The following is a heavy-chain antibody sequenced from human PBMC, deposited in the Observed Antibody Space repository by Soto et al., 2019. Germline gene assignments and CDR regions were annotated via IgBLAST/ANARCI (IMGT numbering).Heavy chain of an antibody. J-gene: IGHJ6*02. V-gene: IGHV1-69*01. CDR3: ARERGRYDFWRGYRHYYYYGMDV. CDR1: GGTFSSYA. Sequence: QVQLVQSGAEVKKPGSSVKVSCKASGGTFSSYAISWVRQAPGQGLEWMGGIIPIFGTANYAQKFQGRVTITADESTSTADMELSSLRSEDTAVYYCARERGRYDFWRGYRHYYYYGMDVWGQGTTVTVSS. CDR2: IIPIFGTA. D-gene: IGHD3-3*01.